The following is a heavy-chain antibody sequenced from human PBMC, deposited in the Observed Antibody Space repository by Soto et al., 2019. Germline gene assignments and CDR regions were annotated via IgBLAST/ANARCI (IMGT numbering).Heavy chain of an antibody. CDR1: GYSFTSYW. J-gene: IGHJ5*02. D-gene: IGHD1-26*01. CDR2: IYPGDSDT. Sequence: PGESLKISCKGSGYSFTSYWIGWVRQMPGKGLEWMGIIYPGDSDTRYSPSFQGQVTISADKSISTAYLQWSSLKASDTAMYYCARSGMGAKFYTWFDPWGQGTLVTVSS. CDR3: ARSGMGAKFYTWFDP. V-gene: IGHV5-51*01.